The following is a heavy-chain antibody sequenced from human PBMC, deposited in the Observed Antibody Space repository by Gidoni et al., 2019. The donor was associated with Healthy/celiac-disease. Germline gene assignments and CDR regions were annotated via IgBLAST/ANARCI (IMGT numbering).Heavy chain of an antibody. CDR3: AMVAKVLRFLEWSPDYYYYGMDV. J-gene: IGHJ6*02. CDR2: MNPNSGNT. V-gene: IGHV1-8*01. CDR1: GYTFTSYD. Sequence: QVQLVQSGAAVKKPEDSVKVSCKASGYTFTSYDINWVRQATGQGLEWMGWMNPNSGNTGYAQKFQGRVTMTRNTSISTAYMELSSLRSEDTAVYYCAMVAKVLRFLEWSPDYYYYGMDVWGQGTTVTVSS. D-gene: IGHD3-3*01.